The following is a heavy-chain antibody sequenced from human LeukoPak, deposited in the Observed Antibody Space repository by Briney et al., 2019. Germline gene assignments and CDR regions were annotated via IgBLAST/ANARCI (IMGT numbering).Heavy chain of an antibody. D-gene: IGHD2-21*01. J-gene: IGHJ4*02. CDR3: ARDLWDC. CDR2: IDTNTGHA. V-gene: IGHV7-4-1*02. Sequence: GASVKASCKASGYTFTSHGMNWVRQAPGQGLEWMGWIDTNTGHATYVQGFTGRFVFSLDTSVSTAYLQISSLKTEDIAVYYCARDLWDCWGQGTLVTVSS. CDR1: GYTFTSHG.